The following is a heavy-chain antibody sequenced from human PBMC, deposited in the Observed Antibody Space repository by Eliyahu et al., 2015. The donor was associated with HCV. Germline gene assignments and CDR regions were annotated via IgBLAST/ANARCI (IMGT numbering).Heavy chain of an antibody. CDR1: GXXFSDXY. CDR2: TRNKANSYTT. J-gene: IGHJ4*02. D-gene: IGHD3-22*01. V-gene: IGHV3-72*01. CDR3: ARGGYYYDSSGYLFDY. Sequence: EVQLVESGGGLVQPGGSLRLSCAASGXXFSDXYRDXVRQTPGKGLEWVGRTRNKANSYTTEYAASVKGRFTISRDDSKNSLYLQMNSLKTEDTAVYYCARGGYYYDSSGYLFDYWGQGTLVTVSS.